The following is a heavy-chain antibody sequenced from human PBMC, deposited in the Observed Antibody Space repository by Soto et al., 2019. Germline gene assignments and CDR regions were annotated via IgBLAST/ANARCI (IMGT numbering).Heavy chain of an antibody. J-gene: IGHJ6*02. CDR1: GYTFTSYG. Sequence: ASVKVSCKASGYTFTSYGISWVRQAPGQGLEWMGWISVYNGNTNYAQKLLGRVTMTTDTSSSTAYMELRSLRSDDTAVYYCARVTGSCRSTSCSYYYYYYGMDVWGQGTTAPVSS. CDR2: ISVYNGNT. CDR3: ARVTGSCRSTSCSYYYYYYGMDV. V-gene: IGHV1-18*01. D-gene: IGHD2-2*01.